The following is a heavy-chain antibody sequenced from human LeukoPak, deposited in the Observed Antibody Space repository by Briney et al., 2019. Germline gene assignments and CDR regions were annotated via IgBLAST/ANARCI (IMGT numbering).Heavy chain of an antibody. Sequence: SETLSLTCTVSGGSISTYYWNWVRQSPGKGLEWIGQIYYSGSTSYNPSLKSRVSISVDTSNNHFSLWLGSVTAADTAIYYCMRSYYTDYYLDYWGQGILVTVSS. V-gene: IGHV4-59*01. D-gene: IGHD3-22*01. J-gene: IGHJ4*02. CDR2: IYYSGST. CDR3: MRSYYTDYYLDY. CDR1: GGSISTYY.